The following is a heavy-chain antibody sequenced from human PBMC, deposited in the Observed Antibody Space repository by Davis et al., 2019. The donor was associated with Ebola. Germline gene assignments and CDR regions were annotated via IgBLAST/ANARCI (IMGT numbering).Heavy chain of an antibody. Sequence: GESLKISCAASGFTFSSYAMHWVRQAPGKGLEWVAVISYDGSNKYYADSVKGRFTISRDNSKNTLYLQMNSLRAEDTAVYYCAREGLLWFGELLYYYYGMDVWGKGTTVTVSS. D-gene: IGHD3-10*01. CDR2: ISYDGSNK. CDR1: GFTFSSYA. V-gene: IGHV3-30-3*01. J-gene: IGHJ6*04. CDR3: AREGLLWFGELLYYYYGMDV.